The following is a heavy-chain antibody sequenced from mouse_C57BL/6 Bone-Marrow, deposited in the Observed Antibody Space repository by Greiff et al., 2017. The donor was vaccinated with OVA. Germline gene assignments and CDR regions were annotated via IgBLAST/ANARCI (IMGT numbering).Heavy chain of an antibody. Sequence: VKLMESGAELVKPGASVKISCKASGYAFSSYWMNWVKQRPGKGLEWIGQIYPGDGDPNYNGKFKGKATLTAAKSSSTAYMQLSSLTAEDSAGYFCARGCLMYYYGSRGCHYAMDYWGQGTSVTVSA. CDR3: ARGCLMYYYGSRGCHYAMDY. V-gene: IGHV1-80*01. D-gene: IGHD1-1*01. J-gene: IGHJ4*01. CDR2: IYPGDGDP. CDR1: GYAFSSYW.